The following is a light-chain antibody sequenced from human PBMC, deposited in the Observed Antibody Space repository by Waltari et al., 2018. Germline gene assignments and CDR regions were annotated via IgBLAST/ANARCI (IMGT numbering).Light chain of an antibody. CDR3: QNHERLPAT. CDR2: GAS. J-gene: IGKJ1*01. CDR1: QNIGRY. Sequence: EVVLTQSPGTLSLSPGETATLSCRASQNIGRYLVWYQQKSGQAPRPLIYGASTRATGIPDRFSGSGSGTDFSLTISRLEAEDFAVYYCQNHERLPATFGQGTKVEIK. V-gene: IGKV3-20*01.